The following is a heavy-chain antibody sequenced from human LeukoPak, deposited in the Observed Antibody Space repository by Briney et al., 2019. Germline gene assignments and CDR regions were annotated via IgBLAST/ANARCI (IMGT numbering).Heavy chain of an antibody. Sequence: SETLSLTCTVSGGSISSYYWSWIRQPAGKGLEWIGRIYTSGSTNYNPSLKSRVTMSVDTSKNQFSLKLSSVTAADTAVYYCARVGCSSTSCYTGDAFDIWGQGTMVTVSS. J-gene: IGHJ3*02. CDR2: IYTSGST. D-gene: IGHD2-2*02. CDR3: ARVGCSSTSCYTGDAFDI. V-gene: IGHV4-4*07. CDR1: GGSISSYY.